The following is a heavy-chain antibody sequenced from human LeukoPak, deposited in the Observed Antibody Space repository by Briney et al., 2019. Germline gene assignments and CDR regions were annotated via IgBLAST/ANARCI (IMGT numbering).Heavy chain of an antibody. J-gene: IGHJ6*03. Sequence: GGSLRLSCAASGFTFNTYSMSWVRQAPGKGMEWVAIISRTSESIFYADSLKGRFTISRDNAKNSLYLQMNSLRAEDTAVYYCARDNGYGDYYYYMDVWGKGTTVTVSS. CDR1: GFTFNTYS. CDR2: ISRTSESI. V-gene: IGHV3-21*01. CDR3: ARDNGYGDYYYYMDV. D-gene: IGHD4-17*01.